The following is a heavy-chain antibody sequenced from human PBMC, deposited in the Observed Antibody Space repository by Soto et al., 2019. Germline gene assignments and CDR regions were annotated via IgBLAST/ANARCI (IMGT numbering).Heavy chain of an antibody. V-gene: IGHV1-46*01. J-gene: IGHJ6*03. D-gene: IGHD2-2*01. Sequence: QVQLVQSGAEVKKPGASVKVSCKASGYTFTSYYMHWVRQAPGQGLEWMGIINPSGGSTSYAQKFQGRVTMTRDTSTSTVYMELSSLRSEDTAVYYCASNIVVVPAAIKHYYYMDVSGKGTTVTVSS. CDR1: GYTFTSYY. CDR2: INPSGGST. CDR3: ASNIVVVPAAIKHYYYMDV.